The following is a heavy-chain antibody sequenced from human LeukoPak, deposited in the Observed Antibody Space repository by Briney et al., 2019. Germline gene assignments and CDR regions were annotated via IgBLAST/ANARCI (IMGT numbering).Heavy chain of an antibody. Sequence: GGSLRLSCAASGFTVSSNYMSWVRQAPGKGLEWVSVIYSGGSTYYADSVKGRFTISRDNSKNTLYLQMNSLRAEDTAVYYCARAGYSSSWYSGYGMDVWGQGTTVNVSS. D-gene: IGHD6-13*01. CDR1: GFTVSSNY. CDR3: ARAGYSSSWYSGYGMDV. CDR2: IYSGGST. V-gene: IGHV3-66*01. J-gene: IGHJ6*02.